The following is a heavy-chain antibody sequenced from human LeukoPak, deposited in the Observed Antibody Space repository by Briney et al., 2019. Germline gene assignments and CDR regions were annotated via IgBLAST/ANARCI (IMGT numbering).Heavy chain of an antibody. Sequence: SETLSLTCTVSGGSISTYYWSWIRQPPGKGLEWIGYIYYSGSTNYSPSLKSRVTMSVDTSKDQFSLKLSSVTAADTAVYYCARCRVWGSYHTLYYFDYWGQGTLVTVSS. J-gene: IGHJ4*02. CDR1: GGSISTYY. D-gene: IGHD3-16*02. CDR2: IYYSGST. CDR3: ARCRVWGSYHTLYYFDY. V-gene: IGHV4-59*12.